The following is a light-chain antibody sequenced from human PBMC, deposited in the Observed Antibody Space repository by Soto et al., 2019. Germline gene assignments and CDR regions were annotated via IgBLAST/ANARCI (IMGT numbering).Light chain of an antibody. CDR3: QQSYRIPRT. V-gene: IGKV1-39*01. CDR1: QSISNY. CDR2: GIS. J-gene: IGKJ5*01. Sequence: DIQLTQSPSSLSASVEDRVTISCRASQSISNYLNWYQQKPGKAPKLLIYGISTLQKGVPSRFSGSGSGTDFILTINSLQPEDFATYYCQQSYRIPRTFGQGTRLEI.